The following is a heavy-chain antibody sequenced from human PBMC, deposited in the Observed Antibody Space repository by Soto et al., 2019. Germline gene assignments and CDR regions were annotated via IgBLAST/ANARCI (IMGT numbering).Heavy chain of an antibody. J-gene: IGHJ5*02. CDR3: ARARRDNSYGTSNWFDP. D-gene: IGHD5-18*01. CDR1: GGSISSYY. CDR2: IYYSGST. Sequence: SETLSLTCTVSGGSISSYYWSWIRQPPGKGLEWIGYIYYSGSTNYNPSLKSRVTISVDTSKNQFSLKLSSVTAADTAVYYCARARRDNSYGTSNWFDPWGQGTLVTVSS. V-gene: IGHV4-59*01.